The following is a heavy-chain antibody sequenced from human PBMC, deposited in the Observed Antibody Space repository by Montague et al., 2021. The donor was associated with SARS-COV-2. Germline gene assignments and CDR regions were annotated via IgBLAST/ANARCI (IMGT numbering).Heavy chain of an antibody. V-gene: IGHV4-61*02. CDR3: ARQLAGFWSGYFDY. J-gene: IGHJ4*02. CDR1: GGSISSGSYY. Sequence: TLSLTCTVSGGSISSGSYYWSWIRQSAGKGLEWIGRMYTSGSTNYNPSLKSRVTISVDTSKNQFSLKLSSVTAADTAVYYCARQLAGFWSGYFDYWGQGTLVTVSS. D-gene: IGHD3-3*01. CDR2: MYTSGST.